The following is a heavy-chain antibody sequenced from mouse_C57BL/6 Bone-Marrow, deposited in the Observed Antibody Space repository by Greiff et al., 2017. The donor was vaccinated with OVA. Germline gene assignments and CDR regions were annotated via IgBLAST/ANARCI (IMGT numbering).Heavy chain of an antibody. CDR1: GYTFTSYW. D-gene: IGHD2-4*01. V-gene: IGHV1-69*01. CDR3: ARGDYPNY. Sequence: QVQLQQPGAELVMPGASVKLSCKASGYTFTSYWMHWVKQRPGQGLEWIGEIDPSDSYTNYNQKFKGKSTLTVDKSSSTTYMQLSSLTSEDSAVYYCARGDYPNYWGQGTTLTGSS. J-gene: IGHJ2*01. CDR2: IDPSDSYT.